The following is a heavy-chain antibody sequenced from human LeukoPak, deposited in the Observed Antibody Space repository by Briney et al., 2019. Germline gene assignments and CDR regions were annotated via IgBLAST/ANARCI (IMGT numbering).Heavy chain of an antibody. CDR2: ISGSGGST. V-gene: IGHV3-23*01. Sequence: GGSLRLSCAASGFTFSSYAMSWVRQAPGKGLEWVSAISGSGGSTYYVDSVKGRFTISRDNSKNTLYLQMNSLRAEDTAVYYCAKDKAFRYFDWLKRDAFDIWGQGTMVTVSS. CDR1: GFTFSSYA. D-gene: IGHD3-9*01. CDR3: AKDKAFRYFDWLKRDAFDI. J-gene: IGHJ3*02.